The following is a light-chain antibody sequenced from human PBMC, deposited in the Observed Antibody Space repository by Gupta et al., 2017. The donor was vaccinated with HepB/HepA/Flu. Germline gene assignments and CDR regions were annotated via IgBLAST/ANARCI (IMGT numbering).Light chain of an antibody. J-gene: IGKJ3*01. V-gene: IGKV3-20*01. Sequence: EIVLTQSPAPLSSPLGERATLPCRASQSVSSSYLAWHQQKPGQAPRLLIYCASIRATGIPDKFSGSGSGTDFTLTSSRLEPEDFAVYYCQQYGSSPFTFGPGTKVDIK. CDR2: CAS. CDR1: QSVSSSY. CDR3: QQYGSSPFT.